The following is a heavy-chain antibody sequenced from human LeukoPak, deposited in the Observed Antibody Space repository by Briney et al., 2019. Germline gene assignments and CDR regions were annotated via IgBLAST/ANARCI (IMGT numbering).Heavy chain of an antibody. Sequence: SETLSLTCAVYGGSFSGYYWSWIRQPPGKGLEWIGEINHSGSTNYNPSLKSRVTISVDTSKNQFSLKLSSVTAADTALYYCARDGYGGNDGGYWGQGTLVTVSS. V-gene: IGHV4-34*01. D-gene: IGHD4-23*01. CDR2: INHSGST. J-gene: IGHJ4*02. CDR3: ARDGYGGNDGGY. CDR1: GGSFSGYY.